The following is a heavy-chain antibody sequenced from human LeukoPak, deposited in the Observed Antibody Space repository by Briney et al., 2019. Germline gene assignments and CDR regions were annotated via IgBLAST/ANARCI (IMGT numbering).Heavy chain of an antibody. J-gene: IGHJ5*02. V-gene: IGHV4-59*08. D-gene: IGHD2-15*01. CDR1: GGSISDYY. CDR3: ARWPIHLGYCSGSLCHKWFDP. CDR2: IQHSGTT. Sequence: SETLSLTCNVYGGSISDYYWNWIRQPPGKGLEWIGYIQHSGTTSSNPSLKSRVTISIDTSKNQFSLNLNSVTAADTAIYYCARWPIHLGYCSGSLCHKWFDPWGQGTLVTVSS.